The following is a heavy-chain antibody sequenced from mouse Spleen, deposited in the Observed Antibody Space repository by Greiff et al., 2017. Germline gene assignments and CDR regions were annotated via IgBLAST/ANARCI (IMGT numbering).Heavy chain of an antibody. V-gene: IGHV1-66*01. D-gene: IGHD2-1*01. Sequence: QVQLKQSGPELVKPGASVKISCKASGYSFTSYYIHWVKQRPGQGLEWIGWIYPGSGNTKYNEKFKGKATLTADTSSSTAYMQLSSLTSEDSAVYYCASSYGNYVRDAMDYWGQGTSVTVSS. CDR1: GYSFTSYY. J-gene: IGHJ4*01. CDR3: ASSYGNYVRDAMDY. CDR2: IYPGSGNT.